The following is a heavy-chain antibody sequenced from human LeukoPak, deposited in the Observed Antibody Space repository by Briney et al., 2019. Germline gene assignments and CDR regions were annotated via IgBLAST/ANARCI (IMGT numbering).Heavy chain of an antibody. Sequence: GGSLRLSRAPSVFTFSDYYMSWIRQAPPKGLAWLSYISSRGSTIYYADSVKGRFTISRDNAKSSLYLQMNSLRAEDTAVYYCARATLGREHHFVFWGQGTLVSVS. CDR3: ARATLGREHHFVF. CDR2: ISSRGSTI. J-gene: IGHJ4*02. D-gene: IGHD7-27*01. CDR1: VFTFSDYY. V-gene: IGHV3-11*01.